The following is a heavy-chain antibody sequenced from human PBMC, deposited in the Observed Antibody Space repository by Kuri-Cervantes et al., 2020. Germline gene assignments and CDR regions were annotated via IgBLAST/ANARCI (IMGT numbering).Heavy chain of an antibody. CDR3: ARDGDSSGYWPYYDYGMDV. J-gene: IGHJ6*02. V-gene: IGHV3-30-3*01. CDR2: ISYDGSNK. D-gene: IGHD3-22*01. Sequence: GGSLRLSCAASGFTFSSYAMHWVRQAPGKGLEWVAVISYDGSNKYYADSVKGRFTISRDNSKNTLYLQMNSLRAEDTAVYYCARDGDSSGYWPYYDYGMDVWGQGTTVTVSS. CDR1: GFTFSSYA.